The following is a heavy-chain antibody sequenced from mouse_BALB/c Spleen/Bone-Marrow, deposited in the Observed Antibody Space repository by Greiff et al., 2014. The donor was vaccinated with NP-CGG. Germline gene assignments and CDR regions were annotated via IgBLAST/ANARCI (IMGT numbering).Heavy chain of an antibody. CDR3: ASATTATYYAMDY. J-gene: IGHJ4*01. V-gene: IGHV14-3*02. Sequence: VQLQQSGAELVKPGASVKLSCTASGFNIKDTYMHWVKQRPEQGLEWIGRIDPANGNTKYDPKFQGKATITTDTSSNTAYLQVSSLTSEDTAVYYCASATTATYYAMDYRVQGTSVTVSS. D-gene: IGHD1-2*01. CDR1: GFNIKDTY. CDR2: IDPANGNT.